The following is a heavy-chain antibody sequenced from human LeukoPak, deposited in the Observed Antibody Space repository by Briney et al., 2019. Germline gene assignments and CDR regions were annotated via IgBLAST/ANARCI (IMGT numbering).Heavy chain of an antibody. V-gene: IGHV7-4-1*04. CDR3: ARSRRVVVPSSLNAADDYYYYMDV. CDR1: GYTFTYYG. Sequence: GASVKVSCKASGYTFTYYGVNWVRQAPGQGLECLGGINTNTGNPTYAQGFTGRYVFSFDTSVSMAYLQITSLTAEDTAIYYCARSRRVVVPSSLNAADDYYYYMDVWGKGTTVTVSS. D-gene: IGHD2-21*02. CDR2: INTNTGNP. J-gene: IGHJ6*03.